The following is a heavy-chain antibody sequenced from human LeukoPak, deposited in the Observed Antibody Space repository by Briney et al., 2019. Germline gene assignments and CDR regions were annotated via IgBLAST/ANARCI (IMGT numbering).Heavy chain of an antibody. Sequence: GGSLRLSCAASGFTFSSYGMHWVRQAPGKGLEWVAFIRYDGSSKYYADSVKGRFTISRDNSKNTLYLQMNSLRAEDTAVYYCARVPNLPSYYYGSGSYSAFDIWGQGTMVTVSS. CDR2: IRYDGSSK. CDR1: GFTFSSYG. D-gene: IGHD3-10*01. CDR3: ARVPNLPSYYYGSGSYSAFDI. V-gene: IGHV3-30*02. J-gene: IGHJ3*02.